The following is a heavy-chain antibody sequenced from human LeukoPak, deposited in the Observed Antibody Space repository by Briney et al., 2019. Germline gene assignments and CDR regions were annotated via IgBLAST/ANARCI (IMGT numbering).Heavy chain of an antibody. CDR2: ISGSGGST. V-gene: IGHV3-23*01. D-gene: IGHD2-15*01. J-gene: IGHJ4*02. CDR3: AKRGSPVGDY. Sequence: GGSLRLSCAASGFTFSSYGMSWVRQAPGKGLEWVSAISGSGGSTYYADSVKGRFTISRDNSKNTLYLQMNSLSAEDTALYYCAKRGSPVGDYWGQGTLVTVSS. CDR1: GFTFSSYG.